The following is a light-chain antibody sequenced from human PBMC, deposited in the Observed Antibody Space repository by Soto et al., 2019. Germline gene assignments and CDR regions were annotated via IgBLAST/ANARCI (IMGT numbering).Light chain of an antibody. CDR2: AAS. CDR3: QQTYSRPIT. CDR1: QSILKY. J-gene: IGKJ5*01. Sequence: DIQMTQSPSSVSASVGDRVTITCRASQSILKYLNWYQQKPGKAPNLLISAASNLQSGVPSRFSGSGSGRDFTLTITSPQPEDSATYYCQQTYSRPITFGQGTRLEIK. V-gene: IGKV1-39*01.